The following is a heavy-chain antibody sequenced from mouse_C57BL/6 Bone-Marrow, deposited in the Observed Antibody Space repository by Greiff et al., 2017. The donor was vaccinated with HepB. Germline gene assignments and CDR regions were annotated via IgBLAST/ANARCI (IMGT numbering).Heavy chain of an antibody. V-gene: IGHV10-1*01. J-gene: IGHJ4*01. CDR2: IRSKSNNYAT. D-gene: IGHD1-1*01. Sequence: VQLKESGGGLVQPKGSLKLSCAASGFSFNTYAMNWVRQAPGKGLEWVARIRSKSNNYATYYADSVKDRFTISRDDSESMLYLQMNNLKTEDTAMYYCVRHEDYGIMDYWGQGTSVTVSS. CDR3: VRHEDYGIMDY. CDR1: GFSFNTYA.